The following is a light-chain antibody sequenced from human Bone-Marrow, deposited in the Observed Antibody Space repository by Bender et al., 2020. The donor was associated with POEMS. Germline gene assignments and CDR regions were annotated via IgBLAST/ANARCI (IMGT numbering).Light chain of an antibody. J-gene: IGLJ1*01. Sequence: QSALTQPASVSGSPGQSITISCTGSSSNIGAGYDVHLYQQLPGTAPKLLIFGNDNRPSGVPDRFSVSKSGTSASLAIDGHLEEDEADYYCQSYDYGLKVLGSGTKVTVL. V-gene: IGLV1-40*01. CDR3: QSYDYGLKV. CDR1: SSNIGAGYD. CDR2: GND.